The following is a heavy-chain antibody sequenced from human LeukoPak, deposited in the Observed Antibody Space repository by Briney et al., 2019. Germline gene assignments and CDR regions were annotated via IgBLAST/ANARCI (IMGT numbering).Heavy chain of an antibody. V-gene: IGHV3-48*03. J-gene: IGHJ3*02. CDR1: GFTFSSYE. CDR3: ARVGTRNAFDI. CDR2: ISSGGSSI. D-gene: IGHD1-1*01. Sequence: GGSLRLSCAASGFTFSSYEMNWVRQAPGKRLEWVSYISSGGSSIYYADSVNGRFTVSRDNAKNSLYLQVSSLRAEDTAVYYCARVGTRNAFDIWGQGTMVTVSS.